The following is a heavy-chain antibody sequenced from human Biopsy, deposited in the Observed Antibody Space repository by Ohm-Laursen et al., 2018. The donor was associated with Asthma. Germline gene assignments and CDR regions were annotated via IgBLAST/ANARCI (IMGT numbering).Heavy chain of an antibody. J-gene: IGHJ4*02. CDR2: ISFDGTNR. Sequence: SLRLSCAAFGFSFSNYGMHWVRQAPGKGLDWVAVISFDGTNRNYTDSVKGRFTISRDNPRNTLHLEMNSPRAEDTAVYYCARDGPELPTELDYWGPGTLVTVSS. CDR3: ARDGPELPTELDY. CDR1: GFSFSNYG. V-gene: IGHV3-30*03. D-gene: IGHD1-14*01.